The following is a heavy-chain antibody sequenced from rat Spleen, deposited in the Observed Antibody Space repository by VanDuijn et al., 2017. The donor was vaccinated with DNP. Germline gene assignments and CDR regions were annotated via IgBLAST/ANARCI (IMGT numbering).Heavy chain of an antibody. CDR1: GFTFNNYW. CDR3: TKDAFDY. Sequence: EVQLVESGGDLVQPGRSLKLSCVASGFTFNNYWMTWIRQVPGKGLEWVASITSSGGSTYYPDSVKGRFTISRDNGKSTLYLQMESLRSEDTATYYCTKDAFDYWGQGAMVTVSS. J-gene: IGHJ2*01. CDR2: ITSSGGST. V-gene: IGHV5-31*01.